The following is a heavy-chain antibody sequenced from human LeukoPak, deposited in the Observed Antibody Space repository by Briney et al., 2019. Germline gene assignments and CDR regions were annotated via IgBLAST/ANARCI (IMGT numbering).Heavy chain of an antibody. CDR1: GFTFSSYG. V-gene: IGHV3-30*02. J-gene: IGHJ4*02. Sequence: GGSLRLSCAASGFTFSSYGIHWVRQAPGKGLEWVAFIRYDGSNKYYADSVKGRFTISRDNSKNTLYLQMNSLRAEDTAVYYCARESLYRTYYYDSSGSDPFDYWGQGTLVTVSS. D-gene: IGHD3-22*01. CDR2: IRYDGSNK. CDR3: ARESLYRTYYYDSSGSDPFDY.